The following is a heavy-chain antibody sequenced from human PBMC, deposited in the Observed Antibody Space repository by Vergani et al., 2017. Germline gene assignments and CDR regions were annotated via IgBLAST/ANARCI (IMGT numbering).Heavy chain of an antibody. D-gene: IGHD6-19*01. CDR3: ASDTHSGQRADR. CDR2: IHYSENT. CDR1: FDSIRNLY. J-gene: IGHJ5*02. Sequence: QVQLQESGPGLVKSSETLSLTCSVSFDSIRNLYCNWIRQPPGKGLEWIGSIHYSENTNYNPYLKTRVTISVDTSKNQFSLKLTSVTPADTAVYYCASDTHSGQRADRWGQGILVTVTS. V-gene: IGHV4-59*11.